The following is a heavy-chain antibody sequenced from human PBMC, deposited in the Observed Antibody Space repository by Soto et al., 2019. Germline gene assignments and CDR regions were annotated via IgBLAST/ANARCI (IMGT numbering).Heavy chain of an antibody. D-gene: IGHD1-26*01. CDR2: INSDGSST. CDR3: ANLGLLSYYYYGMDV. CDR1: GFTFSSYW. J-gene: IGHJ6*02. V-gene: IGHV3-74*01. Sequence: GGSLRLSCAASGFTFSSYWMHWVRQAPGKGLVWVSRINSDGSSTSYADSVRGRFTISRDNAKNTLYLQMNSLRAEDTAVYYCANLGLLSYYYYGMDVWGQGTTVTVSS.